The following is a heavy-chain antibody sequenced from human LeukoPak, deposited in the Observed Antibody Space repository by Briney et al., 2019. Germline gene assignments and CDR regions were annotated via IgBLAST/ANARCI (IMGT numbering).Heavy chain of an antibody. D-gene: IGHD1-26*01. CDR2: ISYDGSNK. Sequence: GGSLRLSCAASGFTFSSYAMHWVRQAPGKGLEWVAVISYDGSNKYYADSVKGRFTISRDNSKNTLYLQMNSLRAEDTAVYYCARDRGNSVLIVPYCYYGMDVWGQGTTVTVSS. CDR3: ARDRGNSVLIVPYCYYGMDV. CDR1: GFTFSSYA. V-gene: IGHV3-30-3*01. J-gene: IGHJ6*02.